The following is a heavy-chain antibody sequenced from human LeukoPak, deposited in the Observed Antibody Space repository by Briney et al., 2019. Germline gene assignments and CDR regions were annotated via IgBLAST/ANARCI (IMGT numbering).Heavy chain of an antibody. CDR2: TYPGDSDT. CDR3: ARHDDGSGKGKIDY. Sequence: GESRKISGKGSGYSFTSYRIGGMGQMPGKGLEWMGITYPGDSDTRYSPSFEGQVTISADKSSSTAYLQWSSLKASDTAMYYCARHDDGSGKGKIDYWGQGTLVTVSS. D-gene: IGHD3-10*01. J-gene: IGHJ4*02. CDR1: GYSFTSYR. V-gene: IGHV5-51*01.